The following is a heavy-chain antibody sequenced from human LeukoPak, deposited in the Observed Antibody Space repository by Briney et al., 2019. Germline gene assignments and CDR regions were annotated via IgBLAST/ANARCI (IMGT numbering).Heavy chain of an antibody. D-gene: IGHD6-19*01. Sequence: PSETLSLTCAVYGGSFSGYYWSWIRQPPGKGLEWIGEINHSGSTNYNPSLKSRVTISVDTSKNQFSLKLSSVTAADTAVYYCARDSSGSINWFDPWGQGTLVTVSS. V-gene: IGHV4-34*01. CDR1: GGSFSGYY. J-gene: IGHJ5*02. CDR2: INHSGST. CDR3: ARDSSGSINWFDP.